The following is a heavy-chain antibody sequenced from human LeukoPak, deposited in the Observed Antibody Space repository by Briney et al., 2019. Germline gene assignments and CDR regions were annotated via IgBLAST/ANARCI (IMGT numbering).Heavy chain of an antibody. CDR3: AKIPSSAVGSPLFDY. CDR2: ISGSGGST. J-gene: IGHJ4*02. D-gene: IGHD3-10*01. CDR1: GFTFSSYA. V-gene: IGHV3-23*01. Sequence: GGSLRLSCAASGFTFSSYAMIWVRQAPGKGLEWVSAISGSGGSTFYADSVKGRFTISRDNSKNTLYLQMNSLRAEDTAVYYCAKIPSSAVGSPLFDYWGQGTLVTVSS.